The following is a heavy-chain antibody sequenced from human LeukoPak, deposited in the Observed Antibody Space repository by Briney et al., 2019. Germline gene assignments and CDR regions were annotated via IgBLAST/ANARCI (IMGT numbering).Heavy chain of an antibody. CDR3: ARGLLREGSSGWLEFDY. CDR1: GYSFTSYW. Sequence: GESLKISCKGSGYSFTSYWIGWVRQMPGKGLEWMGIIYPGDSDTRYSPSFQGQVTVSADKSISTAYLQWSSLKASDTAMYYCARGLLREGSSGWLEFDYWGQGTLVTVSS. D-gene: IGHD6-19*01. CDR2: IYPGDSDT. V-gene: IGHV5-51*01. J-gene: IGHJ4*02.